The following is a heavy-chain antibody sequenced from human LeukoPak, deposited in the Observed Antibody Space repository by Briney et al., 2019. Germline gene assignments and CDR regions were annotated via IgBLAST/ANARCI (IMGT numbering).Heavy chain of an antibody. J-gene: IGHJ4*02. D-gene: IGHD1-26*01. V-gene: IGHV4-61*02. CDR2: NYTSGST. CDR1: GGSISTGTDY. CDR3: ARESLGPPYYFDY. Sequence: SQTLSLTCTVSGGSISTGTDYWSWIRQPAGKGLEWIGRNYTSGSTNYNPSLKSRVTISVDTSKNQFSLKLSSVTAADTAVYYCARESLGPPYYFDYWGQGTLVTVSS.